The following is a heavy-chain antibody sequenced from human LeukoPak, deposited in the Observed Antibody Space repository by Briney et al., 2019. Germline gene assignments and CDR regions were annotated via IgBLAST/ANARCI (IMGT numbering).Heavy chain of an antibody. CDR1: GYTLTELS. J-gene: IGHJ6*02. CDR3: ATPSSYGDPIGRHYGMDV. V-gene: IGHV1-24*01. D-gene: IGHD4-17*01. Sequence: APVKVSCKVSGYTLTELSMHWVRQAPGKGLEWMGGFDPEDGETIYAQKFQGRVTMTEDTSTDTAYMELSSLRSEDTAVYYCATPSSYGDPIGRHYGMDVWGQGTTVTVSS. CDR2: FDPEDGET.